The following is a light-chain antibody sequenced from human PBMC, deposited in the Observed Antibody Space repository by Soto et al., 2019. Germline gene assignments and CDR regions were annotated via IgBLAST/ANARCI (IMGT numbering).Light chain of an antibody. Sequence: DIRMTQSPSTLSAFVGDRVTITCRASQSISLSLAWYQQKPGKAPDLLISDASNLERGVPSRFSGSGSGTEFTLTISSLQPDDFATYYCQQHNSYWTFGPGTKVDIK. CDR3: QQHNSYWT. CDR2: DAS. J-gene: IGKJ1*01. V-gene: IGKV1-5*01. CDR1: QSISLS.